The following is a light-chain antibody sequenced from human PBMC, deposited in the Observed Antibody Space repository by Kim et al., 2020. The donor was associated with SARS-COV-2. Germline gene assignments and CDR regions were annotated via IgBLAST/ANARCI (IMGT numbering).Light chain of an antibody. Sequence: EIVMTQSPATLSVLPGERATLSCRASQSVRSNLAWYQQKPGQAPRLLIYGASTRATGIPATFSGSGSGTEFTLTISSLQSEDFAVYYCQQYNNWPRTFGQGTKVDIK. CDR3: QQYNNWPRT. CDR1: QSVRSN. J-gene: IGKJ1*01. CDR2: GAS. V-gene: IGKV3-15*01.